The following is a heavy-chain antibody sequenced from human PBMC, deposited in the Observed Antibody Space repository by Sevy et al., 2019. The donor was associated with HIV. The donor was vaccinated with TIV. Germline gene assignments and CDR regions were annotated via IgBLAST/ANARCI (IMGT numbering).Heavy chain of an antibody. D-gene: IGHD4-17*01. CDR1: GFIFSSYA. CDR2: ISGSGNST. CDR3: AKNSRAAVTTGLYY. V-gene: IGHV3-23*01. J-gene: IGHJ4*02. Sequence: GGSLRLSCAASGFIFSSYAMSRVRQAPGKGLEWVSGISGSGNSTYYADSVKGRFTISRDNSKNTLYLQMNSLRAEDAAVYYCAKNSRAAVTTGLYYWGQGTLVTVSS.